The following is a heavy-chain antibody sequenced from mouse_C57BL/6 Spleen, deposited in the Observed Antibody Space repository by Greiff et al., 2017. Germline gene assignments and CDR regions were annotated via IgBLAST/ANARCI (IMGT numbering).Heavy chain of an antibody. CDR2: IDPSDSYT. CDR1: GYTFTSYW. V-gene: IGHV1-69*01. D-gene: IGHD3-2*02. Sequence: QVQLQQPGAELVMPGASVKLSCKASGYTFTSYWMHWVKQRPGQGLEWIGEIDPSDSYTNYNQKFKGKSTLTVDKSSSTAYMQLSSLTSEDSAVYYCATGSSGLDYWGQGTTLTVSS. J-gene: IGHJ2*01. CDR3: ATGSSGLDY.